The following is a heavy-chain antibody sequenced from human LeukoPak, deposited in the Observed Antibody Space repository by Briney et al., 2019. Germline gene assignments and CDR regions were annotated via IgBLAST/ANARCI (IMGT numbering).Heavy chain of an antibody. V-gene: IGHV3-30*02. CDR1: GFTFSSYG. J-gene: IGHJ3*02. CDR3: ARDLAGPPQEAFDI. Sequence: GGSLRLSCAASGFTFSSYGMHWVRQAPGKGLEWVAFIRYDGSNKYYADSVKGRFTISRDNSKNTLYLQMNCLRAEDTAVYYCARDLAGPPQEAFDIWGQGTMVTVSS. CDR2: IRYDGSNK.